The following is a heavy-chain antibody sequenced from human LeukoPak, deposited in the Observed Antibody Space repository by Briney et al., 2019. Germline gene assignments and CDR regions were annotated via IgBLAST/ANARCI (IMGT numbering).Heavy chain of an antibody. V-gene: IGHV3-30*02. J-gene: IGHJ3*02. CDR1: GFTFSSYG. CDR2: IRYDGSNQ. Sequence: PGGSLRLSCAASGFTFSSYGMHWVRQAPGKGLEWVAFIRYDGSNQYYADSVKGRFTISRDNSKNTLYLQMNSLRAEDTAVYYCAKDCGGSCYSSAFDIWGQGTMVTVSS. CDR3: AKDCGGSCYSSAFDI. D-gene: IGHD2-15*01.